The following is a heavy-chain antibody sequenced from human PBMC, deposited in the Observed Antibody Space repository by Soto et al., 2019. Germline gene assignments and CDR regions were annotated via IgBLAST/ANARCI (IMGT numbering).Heavy chain of an antibody. CDR2: IKQDGSEK. CDR1: GLSVSSYW. V-gene: IGHV3-7*01. Sequence: GGSPGICCAACGLSVSSYWMSWVRQDPGKGLEWVANIKQDGSEKYYVDSVKGRFTISRDNAKNSLYLQMNSLRAEDTAVYYCARFKRFGEDYYYYYYMDVWGKGTTVTVSS. J-gene: IGHJ6*03. D-gene: IGHD3-10*01. CDR3: ARFKRFGEDYYYYYYMDV.